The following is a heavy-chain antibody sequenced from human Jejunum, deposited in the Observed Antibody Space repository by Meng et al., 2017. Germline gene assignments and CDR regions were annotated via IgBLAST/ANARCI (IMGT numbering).Heavy chain of an antibody. Sequence: PLREAGPRLVQPPETLSLTCIVSGDSLTSNNSSCGWIRQPPGKRLEWIGDFYYAGQTYYNPSLKSRLTIPQDKSKNQFSLNFTSAPAADTAIYYCARIASYNWNYLRDYWGQGTLVTVSS. V-gene: IGHV4-39*07. CDR3: ARIASYNWNYLRDY. CDR2: FYYAGQT. CDR1: GDSLTSNNSS. J-gene: IGHJ4*02. D-gene: IGHD1-7*01.